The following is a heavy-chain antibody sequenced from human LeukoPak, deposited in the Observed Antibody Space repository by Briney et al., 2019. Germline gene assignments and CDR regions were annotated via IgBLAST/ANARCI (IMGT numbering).Heavy chain of an antibody. J-gene: IGHJ3*02. Sequence: PGGSLRLSCAASGFTFSGYWMHWVRQAPGKGLVWVSRINSDGSSTSYADSVKGRFTISRDNAKNALYLQMNSLRAEDTAVYYCARLGITGKDDAFDIWGQGTMVTVSS. CDR1: GFTFSGYW. CDR2: INSDGSST. V-gene: IGHV3-74*01. CDR3: ARLGITGKDDAFDI. D-gene: IGHD1-20*01.